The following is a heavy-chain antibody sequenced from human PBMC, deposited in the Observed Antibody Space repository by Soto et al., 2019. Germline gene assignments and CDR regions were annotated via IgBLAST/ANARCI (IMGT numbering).Heavy chain of an antibody. Sequence: QVQLVESGGGVVQPGRSLRLSCAASGFTFSSYGMHWVRQAPGKGLEWVAVISYDGSNKYYADSVKGRFTISRDNSKKSLDLKMNTLGAEDTAVYYCEKEPTVIRGSDPWGQGPLVPFSS. CDR3: EKEPTVIRGSDP. CDR1: GFTFSSYG. CDR2: ISYDGSNK. J-gene: IGHJ5*02. D-gene: IGHD4-17*01. V-gene: IGHV3-30*18.